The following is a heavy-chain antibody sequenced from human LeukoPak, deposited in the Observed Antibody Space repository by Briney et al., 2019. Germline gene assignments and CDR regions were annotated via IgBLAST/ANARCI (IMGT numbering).Heavy chain of an antibody. Sequence: GGSLRLSCAASGFTFSSYAMSWVRQAPGKGLEWVSATSDSGGNTYYADSVKGRFTIFRDNSKNTLYLQMNSLRAEDTAVYYCAKVSYSYGYNREDYWGQGTLVTVSS. CDR3: AKVSYSYGYNREDY. CDR2: TSDSGGNT. V-gene: IGHV3-23*01. J-gene: IGHJ4*02. CDR1: GFTFSSYA. D-gene: IGHD5-18*01.